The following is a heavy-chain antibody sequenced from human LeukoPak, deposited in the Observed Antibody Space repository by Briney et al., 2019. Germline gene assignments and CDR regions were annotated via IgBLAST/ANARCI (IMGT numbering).Heavy chain of an antibody. CDR2: IYYSGST. D-gene: IGHD3-10*01. Sequence: SETLSLTCTVSGGSISSSSYYWGWIRQPPGKGLEWIGSIYYSGSTNYNPSLKSRVTISVDTSKNQFSLKLSSVTAADTAVYYCARTLRGGYYGSGSNKRWFDPWGQGTLVTVSS. V-gene: IGHV4-39*07. J-gene: IGHJ5*02. CDR1: GGSISSSSYY. CDR3: ARTLRGGYYGSGSNKRWFDP.